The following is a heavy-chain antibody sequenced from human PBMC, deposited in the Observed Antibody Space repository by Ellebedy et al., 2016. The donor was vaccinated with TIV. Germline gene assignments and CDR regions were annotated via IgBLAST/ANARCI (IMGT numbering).Heavy chain of an antibody. J-gene: IGHJ3*01. Sequence: GGSLRLSXEASGLIVTNAWMTWVRQAPGKGLEWIGRIQSRSEGGTAAYAAPVQGRFIISRDESENKLFLHMNSLRTEDTGIYYCNTGWAFDDWGQGTRVTVSS. CDR1: GLIVTNAW. CDR2: IQSRSEGGTA. V-gene: IGHV3-15*05. CDR3: NTGWAFDD.